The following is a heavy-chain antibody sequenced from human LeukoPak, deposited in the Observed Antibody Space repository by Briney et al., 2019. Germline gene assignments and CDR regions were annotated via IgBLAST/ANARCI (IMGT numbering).Heavy chain of an antibody. J-gene: IGHJ4*02. Sequence: GASVKVSCKASGYTFTGYYMHWVRQAPGQGLEWMGRINPNSGGTNYAQKFQGRVTMTRDTSISTAYMELSRLRSDDTAVYYCARVSCTNGVCHYRDFDYWGQGTLVTVSS. D-gene: IGHD2-8*01. CDR1: GYTFTGYY. CDR2: INPNSGGT. CDR3: ARVSCTNGVCHYRDFDY. V-gene: IGHV1-2*06.